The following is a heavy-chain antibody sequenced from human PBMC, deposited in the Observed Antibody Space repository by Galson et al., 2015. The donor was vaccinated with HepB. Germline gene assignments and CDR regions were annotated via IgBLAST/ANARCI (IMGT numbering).Heavy chain of an antibody. V-gene: IGHV3-30*04. CDR1: GFPFSNYA. D-gene: IGHD5-12*01. Sequence: SLRLSCAASGFPFSNYALHWVRQAPGKGLEWVAVISSDGNNRYYVDSVKGRFTISRDTSKNTLYLQLNSLTPEDTAVYYCARDSAFDYGLDFWGPGTLVTVSS. CDR3: ARDSAFDYGLDF. CDR2: ISSDGNNR. J-gene: IGHJ4*02.